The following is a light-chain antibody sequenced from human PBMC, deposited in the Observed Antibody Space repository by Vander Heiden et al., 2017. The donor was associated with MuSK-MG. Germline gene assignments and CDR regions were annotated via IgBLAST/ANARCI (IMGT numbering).Light chain of an antibody. CDR1: SGINGGTYR. Sequence: QAPLTQSPSPSASPGASARLTCTLRSGINGGTYRIYWSQQEPGSPPQYLLAYKSDSDKQPGSGVPGRFSGSKDASANAGILLISGLQSGDEADYYCMIWHSSAWVFGGGTKLTVL. J-gene: IGLJ3*02. V-gene: IGLV5-45*01. CDR2: YKSDSDK. CDR3: MIWHSSAWV.